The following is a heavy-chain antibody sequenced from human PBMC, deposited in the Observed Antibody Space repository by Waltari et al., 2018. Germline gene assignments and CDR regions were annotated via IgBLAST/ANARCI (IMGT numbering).Heavy chain of an antibody. CDR2: ISGSGGST. Sequence: EVQLLESGGGLVQPGGSLRLSCAASGFTFSSYAMSWVRQAPGKGLEWVSAISGSGGSTYYADSMKGRFTISRDNSKKTLYRQMNSLRAEDTAVYYCAKDGGIAAARYYFDYWGQGTLVTVSS. J-gene: IGHJ4*02. CDR3: AKDGGIAAARYYFDY. V-gene: IGHV3-23*01. CDR1: GFTFSSYA. D-gene: IGHD6-13*01.